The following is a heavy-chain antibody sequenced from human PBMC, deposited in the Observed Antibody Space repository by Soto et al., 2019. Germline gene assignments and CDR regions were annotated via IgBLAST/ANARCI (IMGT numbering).Heavy chain of an antibody. D-gene: IGHD3-3*01. Sequence: GSLRLSCAASGFTFSNAWMNWVRQAPGKGLEWVGRIKSKTDGGTTDYAAPVKGRFTISRDDSKNTLYLQMNSLKTEDTAVYYCTTGIRSARFLEWLDYYYYYGMDVWGQGTTVTVSS. CDR2: IKSKTDGGTT. J-gene: IGHJ6*02. V-gene: IGHV3-15*07. CDR1: GFTFSNAW. CDR3: TTGIRSARFLEWLDYYYYYGMDV.